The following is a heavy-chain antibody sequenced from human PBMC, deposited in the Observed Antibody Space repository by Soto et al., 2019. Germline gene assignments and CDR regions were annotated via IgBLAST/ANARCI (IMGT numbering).Heavy chain of an antibody. CDR2: ITSSSDAI. V-gene: IGHV3-48*03. J-gene: IGHJ6*02. D-gene: IGHD4-17*01. Sequence: ESGGALVHPGGSLRLSCAVSGFPFRSYEMNWVRQAPGTGPEWVSYITSSSDAIYYAASVKGRFTVSRDNAKNSLYLQMNSLRAEDTAVYYCAILDFGDYLLSYGVDVWGQGTTVTVSS. CDR3: AILDFGDYLLSYGVDV. CDR1: GFPFRSYE.